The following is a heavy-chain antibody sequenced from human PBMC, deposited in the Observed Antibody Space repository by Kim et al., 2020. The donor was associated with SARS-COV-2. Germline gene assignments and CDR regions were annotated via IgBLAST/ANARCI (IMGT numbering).Heavy chain of an antibody. CDR3: ARDWRVYSSSWYYYYGMDV. V-gene: IGHV7-4-1*01. Sequence: ASVKVSCKASGYTFTSYAMNWVRQAPGQGLEWMGWINTNTGNPTYAQGFTGRFVFSLDTSVSTAYLQICSLKAEDTAVYYCARDWRVYSSSWYYYYGMDVWGQGTTVTVSS. CDR2: INTNTGNP. D-gene: IGHD6-13*01. CDR1: GYTFTSYA. J-gene: IGHJ6*02.